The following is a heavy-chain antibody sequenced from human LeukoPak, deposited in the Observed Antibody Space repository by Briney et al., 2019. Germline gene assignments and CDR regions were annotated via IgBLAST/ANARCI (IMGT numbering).Heavy chain of an antibody. CDR3: ARDRVSGSSWLDY. Sequence: GASVTVSFTASGGTFSSYAISWVRQAPGQGLEWMGRIIPILGIANYAQKFQGRVTITADKSTSTAYMELSSLRSEDTAVYYCARDRVSGSSWLDYWGQGTLVTVSS. D-gene: IGHD6-13*01. V-gene: IGHV1-69*04. J-gene: IGHJ4*02. CDR2: IIPILGIA. CDR1: GGTFSSYA.